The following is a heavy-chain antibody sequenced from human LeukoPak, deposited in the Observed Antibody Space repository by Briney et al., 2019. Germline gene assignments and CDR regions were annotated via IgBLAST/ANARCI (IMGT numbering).Heavy chain of an antibody. CDR1: GGTLSSYA. CDR2: IIPIFGTA. D-gene: IGHD2-2*02. CDR3: AREGDYCSSTSCYIFGYAFDI. Sequence: SVKVSCKASGGTLSSYAISWVRQAPGQGLEWKGGIIPIFGTANYAQKFQGRVTITADESTSTAYMELSSLRSEDTAVYYCAREGDYCSSTSCYIFGYAFDIWGQGTMVTVSS. V-gene: IGHV1-69*01. J-gene: IGHJ3*02.